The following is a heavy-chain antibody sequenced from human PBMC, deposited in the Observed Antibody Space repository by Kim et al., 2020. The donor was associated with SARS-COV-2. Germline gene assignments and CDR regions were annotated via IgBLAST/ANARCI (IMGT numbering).Heavy chain of an antibody. D-gene: IGHD3-22*01. V-gene: IGHV4-31*03. CDR2: IYYSGST. CDR3: ARDRAKYYYDSSGYSDAFDI. J-gene: IGHJ3*02. CDR1: GGSISSGGYY. Sequence: SETLSLTCTVSGGSISSGGYYWSWIRQHPGKGLEWIGYIYYSGSTYYNPSLKSRVTISVDTSKNQFSLKLSSVTAADTAVYYCARDRAKYYYDSSGYSDAFDIWGQGTMVTVSS.